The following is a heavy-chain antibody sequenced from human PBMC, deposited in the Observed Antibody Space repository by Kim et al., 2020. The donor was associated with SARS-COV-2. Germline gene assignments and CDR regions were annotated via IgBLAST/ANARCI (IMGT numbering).Heavy chain of an antibody. V-gene: IGHV4-39*02. CDR2: VYYTGTS. D-gene: IGHD4-17*01. Sequence: SETLSLTCTVSGDSINNRFYYWGWIRQAPGKGLEWIGSVYYTGTSDHNPSLQSRVSMSAETSRNHFSLSLSPVTAAGTAFYYCVRHRPVGLGGYFDFGGPGTLVTVSS. J-gene: IGHJ4*03. CDR3: VRHRPVGLGGYFDF. CDR1: GDSINNRFYY.